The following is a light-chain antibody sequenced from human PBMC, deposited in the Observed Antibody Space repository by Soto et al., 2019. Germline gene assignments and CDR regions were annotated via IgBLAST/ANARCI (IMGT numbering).Light chain of an antibody. CDR2: GAS. CDR1: QSISSSK. V-gene: IGKV3D-20*02. Sequence: EIGMTQYPATLSVSPGESATLSCRASQSISSSKLAWYQQNPGQAPRLLMYGASNRATGIPARFSGSGSGTDFTLTISRLEPEDFAVYYCLQRSDWRTFGRGTKVDIK. J-gene: IGKJ1*01. CDR3: LQRSDWRT.